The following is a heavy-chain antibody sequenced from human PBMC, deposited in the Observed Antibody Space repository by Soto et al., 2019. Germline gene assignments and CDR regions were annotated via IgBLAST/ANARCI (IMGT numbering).Heavy chain of an antibody. CDR1: GYTFTGYY. V-gene: IGHV1-2*04. J-gene: IGHJ6*02. Sequence: ASVKVSCKASGYTFTGYYMHWVRQAPGQGLEWMGWINPNSGGTNYAQKFQGWVTMTRDTSISTAYMELSRLRSDDTAVYYCARGGYSSSSMVTTGPYYYYGMDVWGQGTTVTVSS. CDR3: ARGGYSSSSMVTTGPYYYYGMDV. D-gene: IGHD6-6*01. CDR2: INPNSGGT.